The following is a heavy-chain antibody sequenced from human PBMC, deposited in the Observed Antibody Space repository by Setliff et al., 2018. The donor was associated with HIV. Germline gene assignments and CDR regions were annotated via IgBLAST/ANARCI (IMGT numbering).Heavy chain of an antibody. CDR3: ARDRPSLNWFDP. D-gene: IGHD3-16*02. CDR2: IYHTGST. V-gene: IGHV4-39*02. J-gene: IGHJ5*02. Sequence: PSETLSLTCTVSGGSINSTSYYWGWIRQPPGNGLEWIGSIYHTGSTYYKPSLKSRVTISVDTSKNQFSLRLSSVAAGDTAVYYCARDRPSLNWFDPWGQGTLVTVSS. CDR1: GGSINSTSYY.